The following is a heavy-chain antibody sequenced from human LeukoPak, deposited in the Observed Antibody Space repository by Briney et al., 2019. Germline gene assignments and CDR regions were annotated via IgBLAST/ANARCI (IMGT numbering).Heavy chain of an antibody. CDR3: ARDVGPSGGSPGGD. CDR1: GFTFINFW. CDR2: IKTDGSES. J-gene: IGHJ4*02. V-gene: IGHV3-74*01. D-gene: IGHD1-26*01. Sequence: TGGSLRLSCEASGFTFINFWMHWVRQAPGKGLVWVSRIKTDGSESSYADSVKGRFTISRDNAKNTLSLQMASLREDDTAIYFSARDVGPSGGSPGGDWGLGTLVTVSS.